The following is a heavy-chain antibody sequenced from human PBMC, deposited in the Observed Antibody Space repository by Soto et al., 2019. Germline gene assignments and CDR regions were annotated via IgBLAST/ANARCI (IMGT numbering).Heavy chain of an antibody. V-gene: IGHV1-2*02. CDR1: GYTFTGYY. CDR3: ARANSGDDDEFDY. D-gene: IGHD5-12*01. J-gene: IGHJ4*02. CDR2: VSPNSGGT. Sequence: ASVKVSCKASGYTFTGYYMHWVRQAPGQGLEWMGWVSPNSGGTGYAQSFQGRVTMTRDTSITTAYMELSRLTSDDTAVYYCARANSGDDDEFDYWGQGTLVPVSS.